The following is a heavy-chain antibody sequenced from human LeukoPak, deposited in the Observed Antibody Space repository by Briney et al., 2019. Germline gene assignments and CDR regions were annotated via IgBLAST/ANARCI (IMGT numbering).Heavy chain of an antibody. D-gene: IGHD6-13*01. V-gene: IGHV3-48*04. J-gene: IGHJ4*02. CDR3: ARESWYDDY. Sequence: GGSLRLSCAASGFTFSSYWMHWVRQAPGKGLEWVSYISSSGSTIYYADSVKGRFTISRDNAKNSLYLQMNSLRAEDTAVYYCARESWYDDYWGQGTLVTVSS. CDR2: ISSSGSTI. CDR1: GFTFSSYW.